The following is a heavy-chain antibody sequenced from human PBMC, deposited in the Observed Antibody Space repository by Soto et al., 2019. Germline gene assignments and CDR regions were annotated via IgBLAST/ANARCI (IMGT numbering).Heavy chain of an antibody. CDR2: MYHTGST. Sequence: QLHLHESGPGLVKPSETLSLSCSVSGDSITRSGFYWAWIRRPPGKELEWIGSMYHTGSTYYKPSLESRLTMSVDTSNSQFSLRLTSMTAADAGVYFCARVRGGDTHVFDFWGQGARVTVSS. CDR1: GDSITRSGFY. D-gene: IGHD3-10*01. CDR3: ARVRGGDTHVFDF. J-gene: IGHJ4*02. V-gene: IGHV4-39*01.